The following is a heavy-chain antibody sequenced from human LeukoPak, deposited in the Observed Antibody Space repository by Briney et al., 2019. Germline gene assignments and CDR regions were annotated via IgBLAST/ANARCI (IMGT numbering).Heavy chain of an antibody. Sequence: GGSLRPSCAASGFTFSSYAMSWVRQAPGKGLEWVSAISGSGGSTYYADSVKGRFTISRDNSKNTLYLQMNSLRAEDTAVYYCAKIGRLTYYYDSWGQGTLVTVSS. CDR2: ISGSGGST. CDR1: GFTFSSYA. J-gene: IGHJ4*02. CDR3: AKIGRLTYYYDS. D-gene: IGHD3-22*01. V-gene: IGHV3-23*01.